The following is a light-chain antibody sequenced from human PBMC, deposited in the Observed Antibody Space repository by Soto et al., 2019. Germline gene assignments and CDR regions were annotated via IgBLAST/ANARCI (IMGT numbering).Light chain of an antibody. Sequence: DIQMTQSPSSLSASVGDRVTITCQASQDISNYLNWYQQKPGKAPKLLIYDASNLETGVPSRFSGSGSGTDFTFTIRSLQPEDIATYYCQQYYNLPQGYTFGQGTKLEIK. V-gene: IGKV1-33*01. CDR1: QDISNY. CDR2: DAS. J-gene: IGKJ2*01. CDR3: QQYYNLPQGYT.